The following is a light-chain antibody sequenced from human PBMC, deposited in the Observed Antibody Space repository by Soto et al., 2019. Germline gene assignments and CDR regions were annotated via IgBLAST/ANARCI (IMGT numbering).Light chain of an antibody. Sequence: EIVLTQSPGTLSLSPGERATLSCRASQSVSSSYLAWYQQKPGQAPRLLIYGASSRATGIPDRFSGSGSGTDFTLTISRLEPEDFAVYYCQQYGSSPLVTFGQGTRLHIK. J-gene: IGKJ5*01. CDR3: QQYGSSPLVT. V-gene: IGKV3-20*01. CDR1: QSVSSSY. CDR2: GAS.